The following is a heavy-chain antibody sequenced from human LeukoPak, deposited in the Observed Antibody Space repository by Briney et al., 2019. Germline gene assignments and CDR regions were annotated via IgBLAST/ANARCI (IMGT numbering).Heavy chain of an antibody. V-gene: IGHV1-2*02. D-gene: IGHD3-10*01. CDR1: GYTFTGYY. Sequence: ASVKVSCKASGYTFTGYYMHWVRQAPGQGLEWMGWINPNSGGTNYAQKFQGRVTMTRDTSISTAYMELSSLRSEDTAVYYCARGESSGAHPIDYWGQGTLVTVSS. CDR2: INPNSGGT. J-gene: IGHJ4*02. CDR3: ARGESSGAHPIDY.